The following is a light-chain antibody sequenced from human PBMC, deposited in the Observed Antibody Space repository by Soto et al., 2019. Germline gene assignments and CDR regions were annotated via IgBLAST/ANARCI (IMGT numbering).Light chain of an antibody. CDR2: GNS. CDR1: SSNIGAGYD. J-gene: IGLJ1*01. Sequence: SALTQPPSVSGAPGQRVTISCTGSSSNIGAGYDVHWYQQLPGTAPKLLIYGNSNRPSGVPDRFSGSKSGTSASLAITGLQAEDEADYYCQSYDSTLSGYVFGTGTKVTDL. V-gene: IGLV1-40*01. CDR3: QSYDSTLSGYV.